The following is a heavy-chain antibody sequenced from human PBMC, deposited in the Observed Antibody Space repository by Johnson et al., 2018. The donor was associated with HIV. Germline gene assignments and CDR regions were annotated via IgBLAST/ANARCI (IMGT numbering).Heavy chain of an antibody. Sequence: VQLVESGGGLVQPGGSLRLSCAASGFTFSSYAMSWIRQTPGKGLQWVSYISGSGSIIYSTDSVQGRFTISRDNVKNSLYLQMDSLRPEDTAVYYCARSRHGGIQPSDAFDVWGQGTMVTVSS. J-gene: IGHJ3*01. CDR2: ISGSGSII. CDR1: GFTFSSYA. V-gene: IGHV3-48*04. D-gene: IGHD3-16*01. CDR3: ARSRHGGIQPSDAFDV.